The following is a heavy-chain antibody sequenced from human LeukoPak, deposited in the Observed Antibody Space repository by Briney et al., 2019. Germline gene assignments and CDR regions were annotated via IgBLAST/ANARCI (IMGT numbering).Heavy chain of an antibody. CDR2: IYYSGST. CDR1: GGSISSSSYY. J-gene: IGHJ2*01. Sequence: PSETLSVTCTVSGGSISSSSYYWGWIRQPPGKGLEWIGSIYYSGSTYYNPSLKSRVTISVDTSKNQFSLKLSSVAAADTAVYYCAKDEQPGGGRGRGTLVTVSS. CDR3: AKDEQPGGG. V-gene: IGHV4-39*07. D-gene: IGHD1/OR15-1a*01.